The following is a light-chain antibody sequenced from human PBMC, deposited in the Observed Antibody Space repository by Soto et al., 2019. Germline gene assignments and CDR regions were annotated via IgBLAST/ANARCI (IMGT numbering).Light chain of an antibody. CDR3: CSYVGGYSYV. Sequence: QSVLTQPRSVSXXXGQSVTVSCIGTSSDVGDYNSVSWYQQHPGKAPKLMIYDVSKRPSGVPDRFSGSKSGNTASLTISGLQAEDEADYYCCSYVGGYSYVFGIGTKLTVL. V-gene: IGLV2-11*01. J-gene: IGLJ1*01. CDR2: DVS. CDR1: SSDVGDYNS.